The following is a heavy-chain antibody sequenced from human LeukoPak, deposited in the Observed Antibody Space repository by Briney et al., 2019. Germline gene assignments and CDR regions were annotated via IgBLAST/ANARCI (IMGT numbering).Heavy chain of an antibody. CDR2: IIPIFGTA. J-gene: IGHJ6*02. CDR1: GGTSSSYA. Sequence: ASVKVSCTASGGTSSSYAISWVRQAPGQGLEWMGGIIPIFGTANYAQKFQGRVTITADESTSTAYMELSSLRSEDTAVYYCARDYTSPNYYYGMDVWGQGTTVTVSS. V-gene: IGHV1-69*13. CDR3: ARDYTSPNYYYGMDV.